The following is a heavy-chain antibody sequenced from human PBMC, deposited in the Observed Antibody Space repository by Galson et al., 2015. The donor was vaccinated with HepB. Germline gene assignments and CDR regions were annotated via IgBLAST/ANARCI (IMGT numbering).Heavy chain of an antibody. CDR1: GFTFSSYS. V-gene: IGHV3-48*02. Sequence: SLRLSCAASGFTFSSYSMNWVRQAPGKGLEWVSYISSSSSSIYYADSVKGRFTISKDNAKNSLYLQMNSLRDEDTAVYYCARDRLGYYVMDVWGQGTTVTVSS. CDR2: ISSSSSSI. D-gene: IGHD6-19*01. CDR3: ARDRLGYYVMDV. J-gene: IGHJ6*02.